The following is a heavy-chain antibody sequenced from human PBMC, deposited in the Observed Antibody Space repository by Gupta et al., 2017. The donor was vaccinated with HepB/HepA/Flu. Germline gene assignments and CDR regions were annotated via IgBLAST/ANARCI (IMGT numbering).Heavy chain of an antibody. CDR1: GFTFSISG. V-gene: IGHV3-30*18. Sequence: QVQLVESGGGVVQPGKSLRLSCAASGFTFSISGFHWVRQAPGKGLEWVAVIPYDGSSEYYADSVKGRFTVSRDNSKNTLYLEMHSLRAEDTALYYCAKDEQQLALVSWGQGTLVTVSS. J-gene: IGHJ4*02. D-gene: IGHD6-13*01. CDR3: AKDEQQLALVS. CDR2: IPYDGSSE.